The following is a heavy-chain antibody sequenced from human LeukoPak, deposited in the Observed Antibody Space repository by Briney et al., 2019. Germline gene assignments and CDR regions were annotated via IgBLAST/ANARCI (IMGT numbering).Heavy chain of an antibody. CDR1: GASIGTYY. D-gene: IGHD6-19*01. V-gene: IGHV4-59*01. CDR2: VYNSGST. Sequence: PSETLSLTCTVSGASIGTYYWSWIRQPPGKGLEWIGYVYNSGSTNYNPSLQSRVTISVDTAKNQFSLNLNSVTAADTAIYYCARHWGQYSSGRQHFDYWGQGTLVTVSS. CDR3: ARHWGQYSSGRQHFDY. J-gene: IGHJ4*02.